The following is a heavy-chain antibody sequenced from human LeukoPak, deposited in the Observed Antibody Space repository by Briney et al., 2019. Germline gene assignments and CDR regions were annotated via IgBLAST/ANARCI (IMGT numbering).Heavy chain of an antibody. V-gene: IGHV4-34*01. Sequence: SETLSLTCAVYGGSFSGYYWSWIRQPPGKGLEWIGEINHSGSTNYNPSLKSRVTISVDTSKNQFSLKLSSVTAADTAVYYCARPVAVALRWFDPWGQGTLVTVSS. CDR2: INHSGST. CDR3: ARPVAVALRWFDP. J-gene: IGHJ5*02. D-gene: IGHD6-19*01. CDR1: GGSFSGYY.